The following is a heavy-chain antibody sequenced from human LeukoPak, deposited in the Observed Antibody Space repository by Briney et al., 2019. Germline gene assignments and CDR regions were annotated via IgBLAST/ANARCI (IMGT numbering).Heavy chain of an antibody. V-gene: IGHV3-66*01. CDR2: IYSGGST. Sequence: GGSLRLSCAASGFTVSSNYMSWVRQAPGKGLEWVSVIYSGGSTYYADSVKGRFTISRDNSKNTLYLQMNSLRAEDTAVYYCARGDSGSYPFDYWGQGTLVTVSS. CDR3: ARGDSGSYPFDY. J-gene: IGHJ4*02. CDR1: GFTVSSNY. D-gene: IGHD1-26*01.